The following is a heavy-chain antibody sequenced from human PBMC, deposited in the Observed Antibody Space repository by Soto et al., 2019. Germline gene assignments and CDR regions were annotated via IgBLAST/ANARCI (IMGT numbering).Heavy chain of an antibody. D-gene: IGHD3-9*01. CDR2: IKQDGSEK. V-gene: IGHV3-7*04. Sequence: EVQLVESGGGLVQPGGSLRLSCAGSGFTFSSYWMTWVRQAPGKGLEWVANIKQDGSEKYYEDSVKGRFTISRDNAKNSLFLRMNSLRAEDTAVYYCARDRWFADWLEYYLDYWGQGTLVTVSS. J-gene: IGHJ4*02. CDR1: GFTFSSYW. CDR3: ARDRWFADWLEYYLDY.